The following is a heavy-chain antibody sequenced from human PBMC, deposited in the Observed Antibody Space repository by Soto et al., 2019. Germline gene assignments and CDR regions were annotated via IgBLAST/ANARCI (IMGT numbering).Heavy chain of an antibody. CDR1: GYTFTSYG. CDR2: ISAYNGNT. Sequence: ASLKVSCKASGYTFTSYGISWVRQAPGQGLEWMGWISAYNGNTNYAQKLQGRVTMTTDTSTSTAYMELRSLRSDDTAVYYCARARYSSSPGGWFDPWGQGTLVTVSS. D-gene: IGHD6-13*01. J-gene: IGHJ5*02. CDR3: ARARYSSSPGGWFDP. V-gene: IGHV1-18*01.